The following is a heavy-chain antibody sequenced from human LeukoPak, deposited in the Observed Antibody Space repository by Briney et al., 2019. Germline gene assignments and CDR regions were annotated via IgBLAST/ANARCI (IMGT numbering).Heavy chain of an antibody. Sequence: SETLSLTCTVSGGSISSSSYYWGWIRQPPGKGLEWIGSIYYSGSTYYNPSLKSRVTISVDTSKNQFSLRLSSVTAADTAVYYCATSDYSGAWFDPWGQGTLVTVSS. CDR2: IYYSGST. CDR1: GGSISSSSYY. CDR3: ATSDYSGAWFDP. V-gene: IGHV4-39*01. D-gene: IGHD2-15*01. J-gene: IGHJ5*02.